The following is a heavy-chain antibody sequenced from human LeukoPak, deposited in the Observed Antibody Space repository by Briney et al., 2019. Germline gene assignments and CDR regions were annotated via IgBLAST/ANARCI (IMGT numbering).Heavy chain of an antibody. CDR3: ASYYYGLDV. CDR1: GGSVSSGSYY. CDR2: IYYSGST. Sequence: SETLSLTCTVSGGSVSSGSYYWSWIRQPPGKGLEWIGYIYYSGSTNYNPSLKSRVTISVDTSKNQFSLKLSSVTAADTAVYYCASYYYGLDVWGQGPRSPSP. V-gene: IGHV4-61*01. J-gene: IGHJ6*02.